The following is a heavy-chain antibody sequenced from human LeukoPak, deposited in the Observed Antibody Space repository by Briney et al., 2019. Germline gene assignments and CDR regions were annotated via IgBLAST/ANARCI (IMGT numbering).Heavy chain of an antibody. D-gene: IGHD6-13*01. Sequence: VKVSCKASGYTFTSYDINWVRQAPGQGLEWMGGIIPIFGTAHYAQKFQDRVTITADESTSTAYMELSSLRSEDTAVYYCARGNSRASWAAFDIWGQGTMVTVSS. CDR1: GYTFTSYD. V-gene: IGHV1-69*13. CDR3: ARGNSRASWAAFDI. CDR2: IIPIFGTA. J-gene: IGHJ3*02.